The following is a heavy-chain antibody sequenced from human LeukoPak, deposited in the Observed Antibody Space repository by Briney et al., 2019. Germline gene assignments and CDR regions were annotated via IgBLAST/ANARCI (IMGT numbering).Heavy chain of an antibody. CDR1: GGSISSGDYY. V-gene: IGHV4-30-4*01. CDR3: ARGNYGSGSYYFGIPSPVVDY. CDR2: IYYSGST. D-gene: IGHD3-10*01. Sequence: SQTLSLTCTVSGGSISSGDYYWSWIRQPPGKGLEWIGYIYYSGSTYYNPSLKSRVTISVDTSKNQFSLKLSSVTAADTAVYYCARGNYGSGSYYFGIPSPVVDYWGQGTLVNVSS. J-gene: IGHJ4*02.